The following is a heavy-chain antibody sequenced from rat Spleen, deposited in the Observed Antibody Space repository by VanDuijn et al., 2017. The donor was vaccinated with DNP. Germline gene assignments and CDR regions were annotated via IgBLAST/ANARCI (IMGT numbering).Heavy chain of an antibody. CDR3: VRWNSGSYAMDA. Sequence: EVKLVESGGGLVQLGRSLKLSCTASGFTFSSYGMAWVRQAPTQGLAWVASITTGGSNSYYRDSVKGRFTISRDNAKNTQYLQRDSLRSEDTATYYCVRWNSGSYAMDAWGQGTSVTVSS. J-gene: IGHJ4*01. CDR1: GFTFSSYG. D-gene: IGHD4-3*01. CDR2: ITTGGSNS. V-gene: IGHV5S13*01.